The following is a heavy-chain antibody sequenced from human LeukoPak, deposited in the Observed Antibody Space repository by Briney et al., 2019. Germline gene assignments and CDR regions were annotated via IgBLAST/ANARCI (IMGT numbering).Heavy chain of an antibody. Sequence: SETLSLTCTVSGGSISSSSYYRGWIRQPPGKGLEWIGSIYYSGSTYYNPSLKSRVTISVDTSKNQFSLKLSSVAAADTAVYYCARRGGSYRKIDYWGQGTLVTVSS. J-gene: IGHJ4*02. V-gene: IGHV4-39*01. D-gene: IGHD3-16*02. CDR2: IYYSGST. CDR3: ARRGGSYRKIDY. CDR1: GGSISSSSYY.